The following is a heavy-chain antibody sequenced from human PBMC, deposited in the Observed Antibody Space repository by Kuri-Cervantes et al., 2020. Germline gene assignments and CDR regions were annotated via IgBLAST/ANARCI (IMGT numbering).Heavy chain of an antibody. D-gene: IGHD5-18*01. CDR1: GGSFSGYY. CDR3: ARGLGYSYGPDS. CDR2: INHSGST. Sequence: GSLRLSCAVYGGSFSGYYWSWIRQPPGKGLEWIGEINHSGSTNYNPSLKSRVTMPVDTSKNQFSLKLNSVTAADTAVYYCARGLGYSYGPDSWGQGTLVTVSS. J-gene: IGHJ4*02. V-gene: IGHV4-34*01.